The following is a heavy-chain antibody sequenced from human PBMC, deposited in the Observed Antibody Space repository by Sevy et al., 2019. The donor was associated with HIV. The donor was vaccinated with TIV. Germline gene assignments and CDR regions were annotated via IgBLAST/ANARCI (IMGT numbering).Heavy chain of an antibody. D-gene: IGHD1-26*01. Sequence: GGSLRLSCEASGFTFSIYWMSWVRQAPGKGLEWVANIKEDGSEKSHVDSVKGRFTVSRDNAKKSLYLQMNSLRGEETAVYYCARVGGGSKYPPLGAFDIWGQGTMVTVSS. V-gene: IGHV3-7*01. CDR2: IKEDGSEK. CDR1: GFTFSIYW. J-gene: IGHJ3*02. CDR3: ARVGGGSKYPPLGAFDI.